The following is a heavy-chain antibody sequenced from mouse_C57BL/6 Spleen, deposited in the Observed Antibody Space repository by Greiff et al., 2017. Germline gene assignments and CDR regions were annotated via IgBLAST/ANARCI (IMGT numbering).Heavy chain of an antibody. CDR1: GYTFTSYW. J-gene: IGHJ2*01. CDR2: IDPSDSYT. Sequence: VQLQQPGAELVMPGASVKLSCKASGYTFTSYWMHWVKQRPGQGLEWIGEIDPSDSYTNYNQKFKGKSTLTVDKSSSTAYMQLSSLTSEDSAVFYCARSGYGSSYRDFDYWGQGTTLTVSS. D-gene: IGHD1-1*01. V-gene: IGHV1-69*01. CDR3: ARSGYGSSYRDFDY.